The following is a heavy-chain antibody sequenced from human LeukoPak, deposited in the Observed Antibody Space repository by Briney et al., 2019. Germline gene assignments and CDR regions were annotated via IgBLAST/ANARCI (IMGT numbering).Heavy chain of an antibody. D-gene: IGHD2/OR15-2a*01. Sequence: SETLSLTCAVYGGSFSGYYWSWIRQPPGKGLEWIGEINHSGSTNYNPSLKSRVTISVDTSKNQFSLKLSSVTAADTAVYYCARKQAGTTHDYWGQGTLVTVSS. CDR2: INHSGST. CDR1: GGSFSGYY. CDR3: ARKQAGTTHDY. V-gene: IGHV4-34*01. J-gene: IGHJ4*02.